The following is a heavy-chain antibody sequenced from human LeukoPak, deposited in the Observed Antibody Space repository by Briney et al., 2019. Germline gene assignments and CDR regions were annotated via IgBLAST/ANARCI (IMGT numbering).Heavy chain of an antibody. V-gene: IGHV3-48*01. CDR1: GFTFSTYN. J-gene: IGHJ6*04. CDR2: ISSSGSTV. Sequence: GGYLRLSCVGSGFTFSTYNMNWVRQAPGKGLEWVSYISSSGSTVYYADSVRGRFTISRDNARNSLYLQMAGLTAEDTAVYYCARALDSALDVWGNGTTVTASS. D-gene: IGHD3/OR15-3a*01. CDR3: ARALDSALDV.